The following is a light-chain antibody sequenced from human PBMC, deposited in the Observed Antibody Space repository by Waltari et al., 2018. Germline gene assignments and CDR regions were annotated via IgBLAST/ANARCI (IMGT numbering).Light chain of an antibody. CDR2: AAS. CDR3: QKYNRAPFT. J-gene: IGKJ3*01. V-gene: IGKV1-27*01. CDR1: QGISTY. Sequence: DIQMTQSPSSLSASIGDRVTITCRASQGISTYLVWYQQKPGKVPKLLIYAASTLQSGVPSRFSGSGSGTDITLTISGLQPEDAATYYCQKYNRAPFTFGPGTKVHIK.